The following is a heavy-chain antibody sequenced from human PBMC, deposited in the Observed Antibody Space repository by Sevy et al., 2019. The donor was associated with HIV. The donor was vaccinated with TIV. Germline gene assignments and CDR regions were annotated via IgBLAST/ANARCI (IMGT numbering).Heavy chain of an antibody. V-gene: IGHV3-21*01. CDR3: ARDALSGTSAY. J-gene: IGHJ4*02. D-gene: IGHD1-7*01. CDR1: GFTFSAYV. Sequence: GGSLRLSCAASGFTFSAYVMNWVRQGPGKGLEWVSSISSSGRYIYYADSVQGRFTISRDNAEDSLYLQMNNLRAVDTAVYYCARDALSGTSAYWGQGTLVTVSS. CDR2: ISSSGRYI.